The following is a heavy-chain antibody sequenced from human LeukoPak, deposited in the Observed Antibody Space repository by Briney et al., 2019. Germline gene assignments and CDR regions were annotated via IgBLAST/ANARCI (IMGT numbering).Heavy chain of an antibody. CDR3: ARWHYGDPPYYYYYMDV. D-gene: IGHD4-17*01. Sequence: SETLSLTCTVSGGSISSYYWSWIRQPAGKGLEWIGRIYTSGSTNYNPSLKSRVTMSVDTSKNQFSLKPSSVTAADTAVYYCARWHYGDPPYYYYYMDVWGKGTTVTVSS. CDR1: GGSISSYY. CDR2: IYTSGST. V-gene: IGHV4-4*07. J-gene: IGHJ6*03.